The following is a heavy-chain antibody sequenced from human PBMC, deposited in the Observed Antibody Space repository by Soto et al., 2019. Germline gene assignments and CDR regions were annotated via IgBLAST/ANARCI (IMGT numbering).Heavy chain of an antibody. Sequence: GGSLRLSCAASGFTFSSYGMHWVRQAPGKGLEWVAVIWYDGSNKYYADSVKGRFTISRDNSKNTLYLQMNSLRAEDTAVYYCARDPRAIFGVDNNYYYYYMDVWGKGTTVTVSS. J-gene: IGHJ6*03. CDR1: GFTFSSYG. CDR3: ARDPRAIFGVDNNYYYYYMDV. V-gene: IGHV3-33*01. CDR2: IWYDGSNK. D-gene: IGHD3-3*01.